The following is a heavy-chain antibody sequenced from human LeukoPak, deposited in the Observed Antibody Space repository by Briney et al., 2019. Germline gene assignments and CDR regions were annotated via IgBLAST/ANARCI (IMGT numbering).Heavy chain of an antibody. CDR3: ARVGGYCSSTSCYGAFDI. CDR2: INPNSGGT. Sequence: GASVKVSCKASGYTFTGYYMHWVRQAPGQGLERMGWINPNSGGTNYAQKFQGRVTMTRDTSISTAYMELSSLKSEDTALYYCARVGGYCSSTSCYGAFDIWGQGTMVTVSS. V-gene: IGHV1-2*02. J-gene: IGHJ3*02. CDR1: GYTFTGYY. D-gene: IGHD2-2*01.